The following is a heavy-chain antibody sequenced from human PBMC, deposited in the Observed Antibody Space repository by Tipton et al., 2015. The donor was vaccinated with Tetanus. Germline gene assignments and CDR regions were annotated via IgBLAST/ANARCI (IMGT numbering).Heavy chain of an antibody. CDR1: GFIFSNYW. D-gene: IGHD3/OR15-3a*01. J-gene: IGHJ6*03. Sequence: SLRLSCSASGFIFSNYWMSWVRQAPGKGLEWVANIHRNGGGKYYADSVKGRFTISRDEAKKSVYLEMSSLTVGDTAVYYCARDRGEDWTNFYYMDVWGKGATVIVSS. CDR2: IHRNGGGK. V-gene: IGHV3-7*01. CDR3: ARDRGEDWTNFYYMDV.